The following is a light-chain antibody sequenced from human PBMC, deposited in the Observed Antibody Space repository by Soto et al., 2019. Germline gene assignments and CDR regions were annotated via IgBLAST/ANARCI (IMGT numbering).Light chain of an antibody. CDR3: SSYAASNNFYFV. CDR2: EVT. Sequence: QSVLTQPPSASGSPGQSVTISCTGTSSDVGGYNYVSWSQQYPGRAPKLMIYEVTKRPSGVPDRFSGSKSGNTASLTVSGLQAEDEADYYCSSYAASNNFYFVFGGGTKVTVL. V-gene: IGLV2-8*01. J-gene: IGLJ3*02. CDR1: SSDVGGYNY.